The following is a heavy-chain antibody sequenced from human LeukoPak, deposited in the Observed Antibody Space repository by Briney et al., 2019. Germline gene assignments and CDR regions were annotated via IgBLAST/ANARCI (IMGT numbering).Heavy chain of an antibody. CDR1: GGSISSYY. J-gene: IGHJ3*02. D-gene: IGHD4-17*01. CDR3: ARPMTTVTPGAFDI. Sequence: SETLSLTCTVSGGSISSYYWSWIRQRPGKGLEWIGYIYYSGSTNYNPSLKSRVTISVDTSKNQFSLKLSSVTAADTAVYYCARPMTTVTPGAFDIWGQGTMVTVSS. CDR2: IYYSGST. V-gene: IGHV4-59*01.